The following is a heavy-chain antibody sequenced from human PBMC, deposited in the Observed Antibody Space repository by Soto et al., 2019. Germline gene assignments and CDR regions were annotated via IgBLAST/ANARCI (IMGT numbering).Heavy chain of an antibody. CDR3: AKDGEAYCGGDCYSYYFDY. CDR1: GFTFSSYS. D-gene: IGHD2-21*02. J-gene: IGHJ4*02. V-gene: IGHV3-48*01. CDR2: ISSSSSTI. Sequence: GGSLRLSCAASGFTFSSYSMNWVRQAPGKGLEWVSYISSSSSTIYYADSVKGRFTISRDNSKNTLYLQMNSLRAEDTAVYYCAKDGEAYCGGDCYSYYFDYWGQGTLVTVSS.